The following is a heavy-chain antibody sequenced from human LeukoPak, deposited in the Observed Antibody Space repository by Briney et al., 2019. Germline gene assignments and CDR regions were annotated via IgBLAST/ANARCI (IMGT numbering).Heavy chain of an antibody. V-gene: IGHV4-59*05. D-gene: IGHD3-10*01. CDR1: GGSISNYC. J-gene: IGHJ4*02. Sequence: SETLSLTCTVSGGSISNYCWSWIRQPPGKGLEWIGSIYYSGSTYYNPSLKSRVTISVDTSKNQFSLKLSSVTAADTAVYYCARHKVRGVMFFDYWGQGTLVTVSS. CDR2: IYYSGST. CDR3: ARHKVRGVMFFDY.